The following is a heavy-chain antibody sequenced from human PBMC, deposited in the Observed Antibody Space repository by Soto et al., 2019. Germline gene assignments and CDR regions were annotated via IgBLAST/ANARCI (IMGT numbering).Heavy chain of an antibody. V-gene: IGHV3-43*01. Sequence: PGGSLRLSCAASGFTFDDYTMHWVRQAPGKGLEWVSLISWDGGSTHHADSVKGRFTISRDNNKKSQYLQMNSLRTEDSALYYCAKEGGDSWYFDFWGQGT. CDR1: GFTFDDYT. D-gene: IGHD4-4*01. CDR3: AKEGGDSWYFDF. J-gene: IGHJ4*02. CDR2: ISWDGGST.